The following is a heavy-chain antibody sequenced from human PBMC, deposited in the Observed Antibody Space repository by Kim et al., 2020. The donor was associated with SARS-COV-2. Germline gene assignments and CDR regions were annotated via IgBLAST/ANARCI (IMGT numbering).Heavy chain of an antibody. CDR3: AKRAMQQLPFDY. J-gene: IGHJ4*02. V-gene: IGHV3-23*01. D-gene: IGHD6-13*01. Sequence: YYADSVKGRFTISRDNSKNTLYLQMNSLRAEDTAVYYCAKRAMQQLPFDYWGQGTLVTVSS.